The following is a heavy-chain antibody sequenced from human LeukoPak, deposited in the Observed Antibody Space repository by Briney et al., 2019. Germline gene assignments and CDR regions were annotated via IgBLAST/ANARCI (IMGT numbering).Heavy chain of an antibody. CDR3: ARGTLYSGWSYYFDY. Sequence: KASETLSLTCSVSGGSISLSYYYWGWIRQPPGKALEWIGSVYYSGTTSYNPSLKSRVTISVDMSKNHFSLRLSSVTAADTAMYHCARGTLYSGWSYYFDYWGQGSQVTVSS. CDR2: VYYSGTT. CDR1: GGSISLSYYY. J-gene: IGHJ4*02. D-gene: IGHD6-19*01. V-gene: IGHV4-39*07.